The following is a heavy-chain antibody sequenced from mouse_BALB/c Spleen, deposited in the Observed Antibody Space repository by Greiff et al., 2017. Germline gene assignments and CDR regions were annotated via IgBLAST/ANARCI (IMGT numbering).Heavy chain of an antibody. J-gene: IGHJ4*01. D-gene: IGHD1-2*01. Sequence: VQLKQSGAELVKPGASVKLSCTASGFNIKDTYMHWVKQRPEQGLEWIGRIDPANGNTKYDPKFQGKATITADTSSNTAYLQLSSLTSEDTAVYYCARWDYGYYAMDYWGQGTSVTVSS. CDR2: IDPANGNT. CDR1: GFNIKDTY. V-gene: IGHV14-3*02. CDR3: ARWDYGYYAMDY.